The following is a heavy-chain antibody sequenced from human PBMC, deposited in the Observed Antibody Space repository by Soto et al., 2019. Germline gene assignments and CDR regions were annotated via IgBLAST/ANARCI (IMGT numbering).Heavy chain of an antibody. CDR1: GFTFSSYA. CDR3: ARPQASGYIYGFPY. J-gene: IGHJ4*02. Sequence: GGSLRLSCAASGFTFSSYAMTWVRQTPGKGLEWVAVISYDGSNKYYAESVKGRFTISRDNSKNTLYLQMNSLRVEDMAVYYCARPQASGYIYGFPYWGQGTQVTVSS. V-gene: IGHV3-30*03. D-gene: IGHD5-18*01. CDR2: ISYDGSNK.